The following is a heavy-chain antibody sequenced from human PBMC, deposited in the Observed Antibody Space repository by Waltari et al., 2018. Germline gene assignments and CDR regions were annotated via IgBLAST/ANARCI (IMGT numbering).Heavy chain of an antibody. CDR1: GYTFTRYA. D-gene: IGHD6-19*01. V-gene: IGHV1-3*01. J-gene: IGHJ1*01. CDR3: ARGPPLYSSGWYYQH. Sequence: QVQLVQSGAEVKKPGASVKLSCKASGYTFTRYARHRVRQPPEQRLEWMGWINDGNGNTKYAQNFQDRVTITRDTSAGTAYMELSSLRSENTAVYYCARGPPLYSSGWYYQHWGQGTLVTVSS. CDR2: INDGNGNT.